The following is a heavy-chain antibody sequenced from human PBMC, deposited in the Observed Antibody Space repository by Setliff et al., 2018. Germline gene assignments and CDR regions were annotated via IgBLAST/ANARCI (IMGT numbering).Heavy chain of an antibody. J-gene: IGHJ5*02. CDR1: GGSISSGSYY. CDR3: ARYIPSAGCFDP. D-gene: IGHD2-21*01. V-gene: IGHV4-39*07. CDR2: MYYSGST. Sequence: PSETLSLTCSVSGGSISSGSYYWGWIRQSPGKGLEWIGSMYYSGSTNYNPSLKSRVTISVDTSKKQFSLMLTSVTAADTAVYYCARYIPSAGCFDPWGQGALVTVSS.